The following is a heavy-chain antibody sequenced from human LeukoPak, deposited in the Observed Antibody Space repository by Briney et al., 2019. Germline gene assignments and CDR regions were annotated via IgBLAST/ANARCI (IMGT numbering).Heavy chain of an antibody. CDR1: GFTFSSFT. CDR2: ISGSGDST. Sequence: GGSLRLSCAASGFTFSSFTMSWVRQAPGEGLEWVSTISGSGDSTYYADSVKGRFTISRDNSKNTLFLQMNSLRAEDTAVYYCANSEMQITMIPKGWDYWGQGTLVTVSS. J-gene: IGHJ4*02. V-gene: IGHV3-23*01. D-gene: IGHD3-22*01. CDR3: ANSEMQITMIPKGWDY.